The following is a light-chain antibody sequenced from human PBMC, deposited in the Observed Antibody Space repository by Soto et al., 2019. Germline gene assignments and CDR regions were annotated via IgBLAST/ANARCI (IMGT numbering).Light chain of an antibody. J-gene: IGKJ1*01. V-gene: IGKV1-5*03. CDR1: QSIGIW. CDR3: QQYKDYSWT. Sequence: IQMTQSPSTLSASVGDRVAITCRASQSIGIWLGWYQQKPGKAPRFLIYTASTLESGVPSRFSGSGSGTEFTLTISSLQPDDFATYYCQQYKDYSWTFGQGTNVEVK. CDR2: TAS.